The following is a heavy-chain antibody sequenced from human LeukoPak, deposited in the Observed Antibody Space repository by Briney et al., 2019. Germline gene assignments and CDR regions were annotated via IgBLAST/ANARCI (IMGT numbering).Heavy chain of an antibody. D-gene: IGHD3-10*01. CDR3: AREVGPSYFDY. V-gene: IGHV4-39*07. CDR2: IYNSGST. Sequence: KTSETLSLTCTVSGGSISSRSYYWGWIRQPPGTGLEWIGSIYNSGSTDYNPSLKSRVTISVATSKNQLSLKLNSVTAADTAVYYCAREVGPSYFDYWGQGTLVTVSS. J-gene: IGHJ4*02. CDR1: GGSISSRSYY.